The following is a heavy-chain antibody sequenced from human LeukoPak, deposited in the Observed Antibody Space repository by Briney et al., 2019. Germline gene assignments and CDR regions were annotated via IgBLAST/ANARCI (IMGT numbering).Heavy chain of an antibody. CDR2: ITANGDRT. CDR3: AKDPWGSVGAPYFDY. D-gene: IGHD1-26*01. J-gene: IGHJ4*02. V-gene: IGHV3-23*01. Sequence: GGSLRLSCEGSGFTFRSFAVTWIRQAPGKGPDWVSSITANGDRTYYADSVKGRFTISRDNSKNTLYLQMNSLRAEDTAVYYCAKDPWGSVGAPYFDYWGQGTLVTVSS. CDR1: GFTFRSFA.